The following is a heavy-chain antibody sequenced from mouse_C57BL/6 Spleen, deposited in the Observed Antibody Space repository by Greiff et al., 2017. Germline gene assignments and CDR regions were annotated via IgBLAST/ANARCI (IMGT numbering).Heavy chain of an antibody. D-gene: IGHD1-1*01. CDR3: ASSYYYGSSHWYFDV. Sequence: DVKLQESGPELVKPGDSVKISCKASGYSFTGYFMNWVMQSHGKSLEWIGRINPYNGDTFYNQKFKGKATLTVDKSSSTAHMELRSLTSEDSAVYYCASSYYYGSSHWYFDVWGTGTTVTVSS. V-gene: IGHV1-20*01. CDR1: GYSFTGYF. CDR2: INPYNGDT. J-gene: IGHJ1*03.